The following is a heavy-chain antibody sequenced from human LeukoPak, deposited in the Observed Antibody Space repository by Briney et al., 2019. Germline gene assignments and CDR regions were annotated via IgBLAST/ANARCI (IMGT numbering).Heavy chain of an antibody. J-gene: IGHJ6*03. CDR2: IYASGRT. D-gene: IGHD6-13*01. V-gene: IGHV4-4*07. Sequence: PSETLSLTCTVSGGSISSYYWNWIRQPAGKGLEWIGRIYASGRTDYNPSLKSRITMSVDTSKNQFSLKLSSVTAADTAVYYCARIPPQRQLVRGYYYYYMDVWGKGTTVTVSS. CDR1: GGSISSYY. CDR3: ARIPPQRQLVRGYYYYYMDV.